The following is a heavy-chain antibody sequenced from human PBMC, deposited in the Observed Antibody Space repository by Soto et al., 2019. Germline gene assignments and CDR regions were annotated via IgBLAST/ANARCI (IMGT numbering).Heavy chain of an antibody. D-gene: IGHD6-13*01. Sequence: SVKLSCKDCGGSYDSYASSWVRHDLGQGLEWMGGIIPIVGTGNYAQNFQGRVTITADESTSTAYMELSSLRSEDTAMYYCARDLRAAGRPGMDVWGQGTTVTVSS. CDR1: GGSYDSYA. CDR2: IIPIVGTG. V-gene: IGHV1-69*13. CDR3: ARDLRAAGRPGMDV. J-gene: IGHJ6*02.